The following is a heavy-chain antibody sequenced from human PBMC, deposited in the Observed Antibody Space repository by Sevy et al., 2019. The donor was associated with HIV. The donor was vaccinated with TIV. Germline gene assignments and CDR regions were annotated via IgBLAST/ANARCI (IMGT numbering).Heavy chain of an antibody. D-gene: IGHD6-6*01. CDR3: ARGRHYIAAPGPDHYNWCDS. CDR1: GYTFSSHG. J-gene: IGHJ5*01. Sequence: ASVKVSCKASGYTFSSHGIIWVRQAPGQGLEWMGWISAHSGDSNYAQKFQGRVTMTTDTSTATAYMGLRSLRSDDTAVYYCARGRHYIAAPGPDHYNWCDSWGQGTLVTVSS. V-gene: IGHV1-18*04. CDR2: ISAHSGDS.